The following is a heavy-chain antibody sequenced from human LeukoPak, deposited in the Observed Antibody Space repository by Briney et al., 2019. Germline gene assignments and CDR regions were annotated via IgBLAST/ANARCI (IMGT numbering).Heavy chain of an antibody. Sequence: SETLSLTCTVSGGSVSSSSYYWGWIRQPPGKGLEWIGEIDHSGITNYNPSLKSRVTISLDTSKNQFSLRLSSVTAADTAVYYCARERGTTVVRWDYWGQGTQVTVSS. D-gene: IGHD4-23*01. CDR3: ARERGTTVVRWDY. J-gene: IGHJ4*02. V-gene: IGHV4-39*07. CDR2: IDHSGIT. CDR1: GGSVSSSSYY.